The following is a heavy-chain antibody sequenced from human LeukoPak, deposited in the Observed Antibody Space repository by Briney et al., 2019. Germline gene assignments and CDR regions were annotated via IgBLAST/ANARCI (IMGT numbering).Heavy chain of an antibody. CDR1: GFTFSSYA. J-gene: IGHJ4*02. D-gene: IGHD1-1*01. CDR3: ARDPVSTGLQINSDF. Sequence: GGSLRLSCAASGFTFSSYAMHWVRQAPGKGLEWVAVISYDGSNKYYADSVKGRFTISRDNSKNTLYLQMDNLRVEDTAVYYCARDPVSTGLQINSDFWGQGALVTVSS. V-gene: IGHV3-30*04. CDR2: ISYDGSNK.